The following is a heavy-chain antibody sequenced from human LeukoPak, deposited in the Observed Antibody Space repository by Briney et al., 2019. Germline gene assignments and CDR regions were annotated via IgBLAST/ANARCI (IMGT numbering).Heavy chain of an antibody. Sequence: GGSLRLSCAASGFTFSSYGMHWVRQAPGKGLEWVAVISYDGSDKYYADSVKGRFTISRDNSKNTLYLQMNSLRAEDTAVYYCAKDRWTWFGELYYHYYGMDVWGQGTTVTVSS. J-gene: IGHJ6*02. CDR3: AKDRWTWFGELYYHYYGMDV. D-gene: IGHD3-10*01. V-gene: IGHV3-30*18. CDR2: ISYDGSDK. CDR1: GFTFSSYG.